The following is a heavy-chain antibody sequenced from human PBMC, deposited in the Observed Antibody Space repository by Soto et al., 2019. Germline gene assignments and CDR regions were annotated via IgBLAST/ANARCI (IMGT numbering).Heavy chain of an antibody. V-gene: IGHV1-58*01. J-gene: IGHJ3*02. Sequence: QMQLVQSGPEVKKPGTPVKVSCKASGFTFTSSAVQWVRQARGQRLEWIGWIVVGSGNTNYAQKFQERVTITRDMSTSTAYMELSSLRSEDTAVYYCAADTEVLRFLEGCDAFDIWGQGTMVTVSS. CDR2: IVVGSGNT. D-gene: IGHD3-3*01. CDR3: AADTEVLRFLEGCDAFDI. CDR1: GFTFTSSA.